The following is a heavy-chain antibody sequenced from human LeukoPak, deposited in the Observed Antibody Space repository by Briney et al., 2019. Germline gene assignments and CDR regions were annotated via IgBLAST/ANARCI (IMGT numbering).Heavy chain of an antibody. V-gene: IGHV4-39*01. CDR3: ARRRGYSSYSD. CDR1: GDSTGSGSYC. D-gene: IGHD3-3*01. Sequence: SETLTLTCTVSGDSTGSGSYCWGWIRQPPGKGLEWIGNLCYTGNTYYNPSLKSRVTILVDMSKNQFSLNLSSVTAADTAIYYYARRRGYSSYSDWGQGTLVTVSS. CDR2: LCYTGNT. J-gene: IGHJ4*02.